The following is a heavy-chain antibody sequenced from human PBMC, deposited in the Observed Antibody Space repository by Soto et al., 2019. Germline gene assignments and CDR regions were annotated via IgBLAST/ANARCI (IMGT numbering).Heavy chain of an antibody. CDR1: GGSISSYY. CDR3: ATRYYCNNGVCHDAFDI. CDR2: IYYSGST. Sequence: PSETLSLTCTVSGGSISSYYWSWIRQPPGKGLEWIGYIYYSGSTNYNPSLKSRVTISVDTSKNQFSLKLSSVTAADTAVYYCATRYYCNNGVCHDAFDIWGQGTMVTVSS. V-gene: IGHV4-59*01. J-gene: IGHJ3*02. D-gene: IGHD2-8*01.